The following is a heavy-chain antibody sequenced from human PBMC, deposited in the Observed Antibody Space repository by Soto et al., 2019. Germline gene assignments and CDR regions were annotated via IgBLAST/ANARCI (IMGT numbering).Heavy chain of an antibody. CDR2: ISDTGGGT. CDR3: AVGRHNTSGSNNWFDP. V-gene: IGHV3-23*01. Sequence: PGGSLRLSCAASGVNFSSYAMNWVRQASGKGLEWVSTISDTGGGTFYAGSVKGRFTISRDNSKNTLYLQMHSLRADDSAIYFCAVGRHNTSGSNNWFDPWGRGTQVTVSS. D-gene: IGHD3-22*01. J-gene: IGHJ5*02. CDR1: GVNFSSYA.